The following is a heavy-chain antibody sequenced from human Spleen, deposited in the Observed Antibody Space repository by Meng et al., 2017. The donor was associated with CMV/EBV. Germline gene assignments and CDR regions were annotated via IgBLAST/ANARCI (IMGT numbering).Heavy chain of an antibody. V-gene: IGHV3-30-3*01. J-gene: IGHJ4*02. CDR2: ISYDGSNK. CDR3: ARDPSPPGLVLYYFDY. D-gene: IGHD3-10*01. Sequence: VCVAVISYDGSNKFYADSVKGRFTLSRDNSKNTLYLQMNSLRAEDTAVYYCARDPSPPGLVLYYFDYWGRGTLVTVSS.